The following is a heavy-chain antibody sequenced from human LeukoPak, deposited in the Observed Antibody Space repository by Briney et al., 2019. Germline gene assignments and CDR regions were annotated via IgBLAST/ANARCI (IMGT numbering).Heavy chain of an antibody. J-gene: IGHJ4*02. D-gene: IGHD6-13*01. V-gene: IGHV4-34*01. CDR2: INHSGST. Sequence: SETLSLTCAVYGGSFSGYCWSWIRQPPGKGLEWIGEINHSGSTNYNPSLKSRVTISVDTSKNQFSLKLSSVTAADTAVYYCASARPIIAAAGSSPLDYWGQGTLVTVSS. CDR1: GGSFSGYC. CDR3: ASARPIIAAAGSSPLDY.